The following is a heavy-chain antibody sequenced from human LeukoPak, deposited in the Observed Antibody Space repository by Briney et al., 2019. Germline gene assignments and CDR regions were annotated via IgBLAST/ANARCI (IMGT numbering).Heavy chain of an antibody. CDR2: IKSKTDGGTT. V-gene: IGHV3-15*01. CDR1: GFTFSNAW. J-gene: IGHJ4*02. D-gene: IGHD3-22*01. CDR3: AKTIFLGDSSGYSPAYDY. Sequence: TGGSLRLSCAASGFTFSNAWMSWVRQAPGKGLEWVGRIKSKTDGGTTDYAAPVKGRFTISRDDSKNTLYLQMNSLKTEDTAVYYCAKTIFLGDSSGYSPAYDYWGQGTLVTVSS.